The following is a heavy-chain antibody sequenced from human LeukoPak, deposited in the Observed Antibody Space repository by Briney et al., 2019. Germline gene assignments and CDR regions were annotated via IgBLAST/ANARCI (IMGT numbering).Heavy chain of an antibody. CDR3: ARFGSGWHYFDY. CDR2: IYYSGST. Sequence: SETLSLTCTVSGGSISTYYWSWIRQPPGKGLEWIGYIYYSGSTNYTPSLKSRVTISVDTSKNQFSLKLSSVTAADTAVYYCARFGSGWHYFDYWGQGTLVTVSS. D-gene: IGHD6-19*01. CDR1: GGSISTYY. J-gene: IGHJ4*02. V-gene: IGHV4-59*12.